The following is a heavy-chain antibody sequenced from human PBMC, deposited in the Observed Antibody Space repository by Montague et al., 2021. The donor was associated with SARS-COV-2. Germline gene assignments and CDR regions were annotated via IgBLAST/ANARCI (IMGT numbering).Heavy chain of an antibody. CDR2: IDNSGST. CDR1: GDSIRESH. J-gene: IGHJ6*02. Sequence: ETLSLTCTVSGDSIRESHWSWIRQPPGKGLEWIGYIDNSGSTNYNPAXXSRVTLTVSASNNQFYLTLRSVTAADTAVYYCARLTGSRVYYYHYGLDVWGQGTKVTVSS. D-gene: IGHD1-20*01. V-gene: IGHV4-4*09. CDR3: ARLTGSRVYYYHYGLDV.